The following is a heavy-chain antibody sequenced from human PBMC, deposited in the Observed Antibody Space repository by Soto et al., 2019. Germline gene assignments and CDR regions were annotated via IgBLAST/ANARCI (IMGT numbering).Heavy chain of an antibody. V-gene: IGHV3-33*01. CDR1: GFTVSSYG. J-gene: IGHJ6*02. Sequence: PGGSLRLSCAASGFTVSSYGMHWVRQAQGKGLEWVAVIWYDGSNKYYADSVKGRFTISRDNSKNTLYLQMNSLRAEDTAVYYCATTYYDFWSGPNPYYYYGMDVWGQGTTVTVSS. D-gene: IGHD3-3*01. CDR3: ATTYYDFWSGPNPYYYYGMDV. CDR2: IWYDGSNK.